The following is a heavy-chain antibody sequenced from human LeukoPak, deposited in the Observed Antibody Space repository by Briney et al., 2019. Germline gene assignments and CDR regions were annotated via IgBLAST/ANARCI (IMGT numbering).Heavy chain of an antibody. V-gene: IGHV4-61*02. D-gene: IGHD3-22*01. CDR3: ASDYYDSSGYYF. CDR1: GGSISSGSYY. J-gene: IGHJ4*02. Sequence: TLSLTCTVSGGSISSGSYYWSWIRQPAGKGLEWIGRIYTSGITNYNPSLKSRVTISVDTSKNQFSLKLSSVTAADTAVYYCASDYYDSSGYYFWGQGTLVTVSS. CDR2: IYTSGIT.